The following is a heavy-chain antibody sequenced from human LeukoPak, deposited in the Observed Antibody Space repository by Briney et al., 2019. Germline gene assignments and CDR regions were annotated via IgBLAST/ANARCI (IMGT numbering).Heavy chain of an antibody. J-gene: IGHJ4*02. CDR3: ARDYVWGGYRSYYFDY. Sequence: GGSLRLSCAASGFTFSTYWMTWVRQAPGKGLEWVANIKQDGSEKYFVDSVKGRFTISRDNAKNSLYLQMNSLRAEDTAVYYCARDYVWGGYRSYYFDYWGQGTLVTVSS. V-gene: IGHV3-7*01. D-gene: IGHD3-16*02. CDR1: GFTFSTYW. CDR2: IKQDGSEK.